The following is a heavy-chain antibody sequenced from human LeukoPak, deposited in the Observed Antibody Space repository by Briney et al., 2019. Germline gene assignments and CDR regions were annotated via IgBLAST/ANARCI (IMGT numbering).Heavy chain of an antibody. J-gene: IGHJ4*02. V-gene: IGHV4-59*12. CDR3: ARTMTTVTTPSPFDY. D-gene: IGHD4-11*01. CDR2: IYYSGST. Sequence: PSETLSLTCTVSGGSISSYYWSWIRQPPGKGLEWIGYIYYSGSTNYNPSLKGRVTISVDTSKNQFSLKLSSVTAADTAVYYCARTMTTVTTPSPFDYWGQGTLVTVSS. CDR1: GGSISSYY.